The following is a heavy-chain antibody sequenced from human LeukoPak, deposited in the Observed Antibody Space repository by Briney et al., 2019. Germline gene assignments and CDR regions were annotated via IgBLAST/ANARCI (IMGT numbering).Heavy chain of an antibody. J-gene: IGHJ6*04. CDR3: ERDRSAGREGGGMDV. Sequence: GGSLRLSCAASGFTFSSYEMNWVRQAPGKGLEWVSYISSSGSTIYYADSVKGRFTISRDNAKNSLYLQMNSLRAEDTAVYYCERDRSAGREGGGMDVWGKGTTVTVSS. CDR2: ISSSGSTI. CDR1: GFTFSSYE. V-gene: IGHV3-48*03. D-gene: IGHD2-15*01.